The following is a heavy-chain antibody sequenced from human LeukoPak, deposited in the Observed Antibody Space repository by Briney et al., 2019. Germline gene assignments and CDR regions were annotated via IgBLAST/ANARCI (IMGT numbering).Heavy chain of an antibody. CDR1: GFTFSSYA. CDR3: AKYDYGSGSSPQDY. D-gene: IGHD3-10*01. J-gene: IGHJ4*02. Sequence: GGSLRLSGAASGFTFSSYAMSWVRQAPGKGLEWVSAISGSGGSTYYADSVKGRFTISRDNSKNTLYLQMNSLRAEDTAVYYCAKYDYGSGSSPQDYWGQGTLVTVSS. CDR2: ISGSGGST. V-gene: IGHV3-23*01.